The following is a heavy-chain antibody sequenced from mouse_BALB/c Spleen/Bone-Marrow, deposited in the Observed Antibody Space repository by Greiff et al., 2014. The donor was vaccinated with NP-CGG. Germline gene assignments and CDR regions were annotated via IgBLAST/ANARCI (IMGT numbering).Heavy chain of an antibody. Sequence: EVMLVESGGASVKPGGSLKLSCAASGFTFSSYGMSWVRQTPDKRLEWVATISSGDGYTYYPDSVKGRFTISRDNAKNTLYLQMSSLTSEDSAMYYCARQRGGGYYGFFAYWGQGTLVTVSA. CDR2: ISSGDGYT. D-gene: IGHD1-1*01. J-gene: IGHJ3*01. CDR1: GFTFSSYG. CDR3: ARQRGGGYYGFFAY. V-gene: IGHV5-6*02.